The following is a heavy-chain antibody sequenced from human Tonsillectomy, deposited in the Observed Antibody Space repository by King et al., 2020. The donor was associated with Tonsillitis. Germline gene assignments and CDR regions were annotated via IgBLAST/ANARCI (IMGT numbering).Heavy chain of an antibody. CDR2: IIPIFGTA. CDR1: GGTFSSYA. Sequence: QLVQSGAEVKKPGSSVKVSCKASGGTFSSYAISWVRQAPGQGLEWMGGIIPIFGTANYAQKFQGRVTITADESTSTAYMELSSLRSEDTAVYYCARDLSRYDSSGYYPSYFDYWGQGTLVPVSS. V-gene: IGHV1-69*01. D-gene: IGHD3-22*01. J-gene: IGHJ4*02. CDR3: ARDLSRYDSSGYYPSYFDY.